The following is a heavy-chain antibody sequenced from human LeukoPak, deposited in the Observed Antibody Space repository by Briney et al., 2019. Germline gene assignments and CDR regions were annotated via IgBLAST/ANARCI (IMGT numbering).Heavy chain of an antibody. CDR3: ARHRLVGSVHTFDM. CDR1: GDSISSSY. J-gene: IGHJ3*02. D-gene: IGHD1-26*01. Sequence: PSETLSLTCSVSGDSISSSYWSWIRQSPGKGPEWIGYIYYTGSTTYNPSLKGRVTMSMDTSENQMSLNLRSVTAADTAVYSCARHRLVGSVHTFDMLGQGTMVTVSS. V-gene: IGHV4-59*01. CDR2: IYYTGST.